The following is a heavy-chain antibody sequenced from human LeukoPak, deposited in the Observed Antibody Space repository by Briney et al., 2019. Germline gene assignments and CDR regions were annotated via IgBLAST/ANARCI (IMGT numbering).Heavy chain of an antibody. Sequence: PETLSLTCTVSGGSISSSSYYWGWIRQPPGKGLEWIGSIYYSGSTYYNPSLKSRVTISVDTSKNQFSLKLSSVTAADTAVYYCARPREAYSSSFGYYYYMDVWGKGTTVTVSS. V-gene: IGHV4-39*01. J-gene: IGHJ6*03. CDR3: ARPREAYSSSFGYYYYMDV. CDR1: GGSISSSSYY. CDR2: IYYSGST. D-gene: IGHD6-6*01.